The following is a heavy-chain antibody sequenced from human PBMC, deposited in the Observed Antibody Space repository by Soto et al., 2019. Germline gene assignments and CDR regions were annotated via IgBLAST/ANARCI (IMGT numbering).Heavy chain of an antibody. J-gene: IGHJ6*02. CDR1: GFTFKNYA. CDR3: AKDLREYCSGAACYHYGMDV. CDR2: ISGSGDST. V-gene: IGHV3-23*01. Sequence: EVQLLESGGGLVQPGGSLRLSCAASGFTFKNYALDWVRQAPGKGLEWVSAISGSGDSTYYADSVKGRFIISRDNSKNTVYMQMNSLTVDETALYYCAKDLREYCSGAACYHYGMDVWGQGTTVTVSS. D-gene: IGHD2-15*01.